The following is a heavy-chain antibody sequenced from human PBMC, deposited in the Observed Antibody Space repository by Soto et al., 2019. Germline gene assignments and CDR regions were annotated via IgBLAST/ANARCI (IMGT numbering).Heavy chain of an antibody. V-gene: IGHV3-43*01. Sequence: GGSLRLSCAASGFTFDDYTMHWVRQAPGKGLEWVSLISWDGGSTYYADSVKGRFTISRDNSKNSLYLQMNSLRTEDTALYYCAKDVSFLGFRGMDVWGQGTTVTVSS. D-gene: IGHD3-16*02. CDR2: ISWDGGST. CDR3: AKDVSFLGFRGMDV. CDR1: GFTFDDYT. J-gene: IGHJ6*02.